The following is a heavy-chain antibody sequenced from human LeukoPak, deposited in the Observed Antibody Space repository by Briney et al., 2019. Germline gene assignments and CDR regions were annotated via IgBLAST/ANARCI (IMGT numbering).Heavy chain of an antibody. J-gene: IGHJ5*02. CDR1: GYIFTSYD. CDR3: ARTYYYDSGSDNWFDP. Sequence: GASVKVSCKASGYIFTSYDINWVRQATGQGLEWMGWMNPNSGNTGYAQKFQGRVTMTRNTSISTAYMELSSLRSEDTAVYYCARTYYYDSGSDNWFDPWGQGTLVTVSS. V-gene: IGHV1-8*01. D-gene: IGHD3-10*01. CDR2: MNPNSGNT.